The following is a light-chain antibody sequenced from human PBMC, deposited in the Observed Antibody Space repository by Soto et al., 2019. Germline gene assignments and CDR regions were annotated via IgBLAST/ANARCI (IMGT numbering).Light chain of an antibody. Sequence: EIVLTQSPDTLPLSPGERATLSCRASQSVIHNYLAWYQQKPGQAPRLLIFGASSRATGIPDRFSGSGSGTDFTLTISRLEPEDFAVYYCQQHDSSSITFGQGTRLEIK. CDR3: QQHDSSSIT. V-gene: IGKV3-20*01. CDR2: GAS. CDR1: QSVIHNY. J-gene: IGKJ5*01.